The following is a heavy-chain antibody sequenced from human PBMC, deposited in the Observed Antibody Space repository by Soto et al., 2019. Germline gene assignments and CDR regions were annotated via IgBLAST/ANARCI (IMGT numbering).Heavy chain of an antibody. D-gene: IGHD6-13*01. CDR1: GFTFSSYA. CDR2: ISGRGGST. V-gene: IGHV3-23*01. Sequence: GGSLRLSCAASGFTFSSYAMSWVRQAPGKGLQWVSGISGRGGSTYYADSVKGRFTISRDNSNNTLYLQMNSLRAEDTAVYYLAKDRAVFAFFAGAAAGTSCDYWGQGTLVTVSS. CDR3: AKDRAVFAFFAGAAAGTSCDY. J-gene: IGHJ4*02.